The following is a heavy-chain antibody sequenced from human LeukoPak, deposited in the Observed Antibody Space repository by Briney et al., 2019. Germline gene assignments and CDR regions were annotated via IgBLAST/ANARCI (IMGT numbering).Heavy chain of an antibody. J-gene: IGHJ6*02. V-gene: IGHV3-23*01. CDR1: GFSFSSYA. Sequence: GESLRLSCVASGFSFSSYAMNWVRQAPGKGLEWVSGITGEGESTYYTDSVKGRYTISRDNYKNTLYLQMNSLRAEDTAVYYCARVSSSSPLAYYFYGMDVWGQGTTVTVSS. D-gene: IGHD6-13*01. CDR2: ITGEGEST. CDR3: ARVSSSSPLAYYFYGMDV.